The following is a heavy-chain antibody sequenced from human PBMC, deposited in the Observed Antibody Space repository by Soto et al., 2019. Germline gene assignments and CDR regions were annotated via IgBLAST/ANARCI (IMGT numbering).Heavy chain of an antibody. J-gene: IGHJ6*02. Sequence: QVQLQESGPGLVKPSETLSLICIVSGDSVTSGHYFWNWIRQPPGKGLEWICHIFFTGATNYSPSLKNPVTLSVDTSKSQFSRNLTSVTAADSAIYYCASARSYIGGSSFGRRLDVWGQGTTVTVSS. CDR3: ASARSYIGGSSFGRRLDV. CDR2: IFFTGAT. V-gene: IGHV4-61*01. CDR1: GDSVTSGHYF. D-gene: IGHD3-16*01.